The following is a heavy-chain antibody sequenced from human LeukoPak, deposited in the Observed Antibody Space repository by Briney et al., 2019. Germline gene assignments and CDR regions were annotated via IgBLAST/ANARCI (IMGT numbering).Heavy chain of an antibody. J-gene: IGHJ5*02. CDR3: AKDKTIFGVDRFDP. CDR1: GFTFSSYV. CDR2: ISGSGGTT. Sequence: EPGGSLRLSCAASGFTFSSYVMSWVRQAPGKGLEWVSGISGSGGTTYYADSVKGHLTISRDNSKNTLYLQMNSLRAEDTAVYYCAKDKTIFGVDRFDPWGQGTLVTVSS. D-gene: IGHD3-3*01. V-gene: IGHV3-23*01.